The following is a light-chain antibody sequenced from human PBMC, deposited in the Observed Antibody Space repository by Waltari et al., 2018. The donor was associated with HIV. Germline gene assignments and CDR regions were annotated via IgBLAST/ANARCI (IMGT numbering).Light chain of an antibody. CDR3: AAWDDSLL. Sequence: QSVLTQPPSASGTPGQRVTISCSGSSSNIGSKYVYWYQQPPGTAPKLLIYRNNQRPSGVPDRFSGSKSGTSASLVISGVRSEDEADYYCAAWDDSLLFGGGTKLTVL. CDR2: RNN. V-gene: IGLV1-47*01. CDR1: SSNIGSKY. J-gene: IGLJ2*01.